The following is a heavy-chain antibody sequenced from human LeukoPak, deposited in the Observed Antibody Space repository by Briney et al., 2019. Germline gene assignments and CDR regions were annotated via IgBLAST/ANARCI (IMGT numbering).Heavy chain of an antibody. V-gene: IGHV1-46*01. D-gene: IGHD2-15*01. CDR2: INPSGGST. CDR3: ARRYCSGGSCSFEY. J-gene: IGHJ4*02. CDR1: GYTFTAYY. Sequence: ASVKVSCKAFGYTFTAYYMHWVRQAPGQGLGWMGIINPSGGSTFYAQKFQGRVTMTRDTSTSTVYMELSSLRSEDTVVYYCARRYCSGGSCSFEYWGQGTLVTVSS.